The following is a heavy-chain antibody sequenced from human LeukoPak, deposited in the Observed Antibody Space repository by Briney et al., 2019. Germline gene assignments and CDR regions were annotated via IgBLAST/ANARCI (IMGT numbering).Heavy chain of an antibody. V-gene: IGHV1-2*02. CDR1: GYTFSDYY. J-gene: IGHJ4*02. CDR2: INPNSGGT. Sequence: VASVKVSCKASGYTFSDYYIHWVRQAPGQGLEWMGWINPNSGGTNYAQNFQGRVTMTSDTSITTAYMELSRLRSDDTAVYYCARDIGRWFGELLSPVDYWGQGTLVTVSS. CDR3: ARDIGRWFGELLSPVDY. D-gene: IGHD3-10*01.